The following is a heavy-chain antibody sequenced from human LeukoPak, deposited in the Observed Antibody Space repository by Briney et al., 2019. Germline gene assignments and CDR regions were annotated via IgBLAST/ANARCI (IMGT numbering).Heavy chain of an antibody. D-gene: IGHD2-2*01. CDR2: VIPIFGTA. J-gene: IGHJ4*02. Sequence: SVKVSSNASAGTFSSDATTWVGHATGQGLDWMGGVIPIFGTANYAKQFQSRVSITTEKSPSTTYMRLSSLRSADTRGYYVASETFEIGYCSSTSCYYFDYWGQGNLVTVSS. CDR3: ASETFEIGYCSSTSCYYFDY. CDR1: AGTFSSDA. V-gene: IGHV1-69*05.